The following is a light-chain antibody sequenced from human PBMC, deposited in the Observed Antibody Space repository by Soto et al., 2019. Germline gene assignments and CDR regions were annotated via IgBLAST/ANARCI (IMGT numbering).Light chain of an antibody. Sequence: EILLTQSPGTLSLSPGERGTLSCRASQSVSSSYLAWYQQQPGQAPRLLIYGASSRATGIPDRFSGSGSGTDFTLTISRLEPEDFATYYCLQHNRYPLTFGGGTKVDIK. V-gene: IGKV3-20*01. CDR3: LQHNRYPLT. J-gene: IGKJ4*01. CDR2: GAS. CDR1: QSVSSSY.